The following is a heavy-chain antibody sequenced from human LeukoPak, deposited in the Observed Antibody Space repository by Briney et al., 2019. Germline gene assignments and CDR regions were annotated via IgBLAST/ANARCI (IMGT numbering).Heavy chain of an antibody. V-gene: IGHV3-48*01. CDR3: AREPSSGSVSSWYPLDY. D-gene: IGHD6-13*01. CDR1: GFTFSMHS. CDR2: ISSGRTE. Sequence: GGSLRLSCVASGFTFSMHSLNWVRQTPGKGLEWVSYISSGRTEFYADSVKGRFTISRDNAKNSLYLQMNSLRVEDTAVYYCAREPSSGSVSSWYPLDYWGQGTLVTVSS. J-gene: IGHJ4*02.